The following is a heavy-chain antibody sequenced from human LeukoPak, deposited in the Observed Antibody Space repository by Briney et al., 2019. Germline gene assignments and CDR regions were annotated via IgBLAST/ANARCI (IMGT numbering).Heavy chain of an antibody. CDR2: IYYSGST. V-gene: IGHV4-31*11. D-gene: IGHD6-6*01. Sequence: SETLSLTCAVYGGSFSGYYWSWIRQHPGKGLEWIGYIYYSGSTYYNPSLKSRVTISVDTSKNQFSLKLSSVTAADTAVYYCASGWSPWYSSSHRPSGAFDIWGQGTMVTVSS. CDR1: GGSFSGYY. CDR3: ASGWSPWYSSSHRPSGAFDI. J-gene: IGHJ3*02.